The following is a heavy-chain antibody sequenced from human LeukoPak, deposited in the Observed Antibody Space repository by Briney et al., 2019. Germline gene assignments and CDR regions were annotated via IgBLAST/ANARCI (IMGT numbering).Heavy chain of an antibody. Sequence: PGGSLRLSCAASGFTFSSYAMSWVRQAPGKGLEWVSAISGSGGSTYYADSVKGRFTISRDNSKNTLYLQMNSLRAEDTAVYYCARGRMSYSSGMIGWGQGTLVTVSS. CDR1: GFTFSSYA. D-gene: IGHD6-19*01. CDR3: ARGRMSYSSGMIG. V-gene: IGHV3-23*01. J-gene: IGHJ4*02. CDR2: ISGSGGST.